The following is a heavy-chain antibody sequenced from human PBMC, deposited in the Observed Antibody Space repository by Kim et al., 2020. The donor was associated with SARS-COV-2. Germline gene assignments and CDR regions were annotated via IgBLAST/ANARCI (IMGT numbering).Heavy chain of an antibody. V-gene: IGHV4-31*02. CDR3: ASGDYSWLSWFDP. J-gene: IGHJ5*02. D-gene: IGHD4-17*01. Sequence: YNPSLKSRVTISVDTSKNQFSLKLSSVTAADTAVYYCASGDYSWLSWFDPWGQGTLVTVSS.